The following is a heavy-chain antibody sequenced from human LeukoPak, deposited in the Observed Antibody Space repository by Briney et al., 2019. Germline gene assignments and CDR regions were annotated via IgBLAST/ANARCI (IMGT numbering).Heavy chain of an antibody. V-gene: IGHV1-69*13. D-gene: IGHD3-10*01. Sequence: GASVKVSCKASGGTFSSYAISWVRQAPGQGLEWMGGIIPIFGTANYAQKFQGRVTITADESTSTAYMELSSLRSEDTAVYYCARAHHYYDWGNQYYYYYMDVWGKGTTVTVSS. CDR2: IIPIFGTA. J-gene: IGHJ6*03. CDR3: ARAHHYYDWGNQYYYYYMDV. CDR1: GGTFSSYA.